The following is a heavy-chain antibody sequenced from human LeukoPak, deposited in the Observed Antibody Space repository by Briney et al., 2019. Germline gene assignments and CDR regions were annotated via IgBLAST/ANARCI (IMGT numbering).Heavy chain of an antibody. D-gene: IGHD3-22*01. J-gene: IGHJ3*02. Sequence: PGGSLRLSCAASGFTFNTYGMHWVRQAPGKGLEWVAFERYDGSNKYYADSVKGRFTISRDKSKNMLYLQMNSLRVEDTAVYYCAKDIGGFTMTPHDSFDIWGQGTMVTVSS. CDR2: ERYDGSNK. CDR3: AKDIGGFTMTPHDSFDI. V-gene: IGHV3-30*02. CDR1: GFTFNTYG.